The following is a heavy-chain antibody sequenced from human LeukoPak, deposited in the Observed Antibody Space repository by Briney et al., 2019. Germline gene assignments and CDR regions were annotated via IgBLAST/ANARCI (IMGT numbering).Heavy chain of an antibody. D-gene: IGHD5-18*01. J-gene: IGHJ4*02. Sequence: TGGSLRLSCAASGFTFSSYGMSWVRQAPGKGLEWVSAISGSGGSTYYTDSVKGRFTISRDNSKNTLYLQMNSLRVEDTAVYYCASLKGGYSYGTFDYWGQGTLVTVSS. V-gene: IGHV3-23*01. CDR1: GFTFSSYG. CDR3: ASLKGGYSYGTFDY. CDR2: ISGSGGST.